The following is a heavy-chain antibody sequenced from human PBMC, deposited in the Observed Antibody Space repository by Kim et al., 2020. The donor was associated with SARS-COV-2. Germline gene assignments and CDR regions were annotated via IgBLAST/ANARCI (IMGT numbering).Heavy chain of an antibody. J-gene: IGHJ6*04. CDR2: SKWDN. CDR3: ARGEMDV. Sequence: SKWDNDYAVSVQSRITINPETSKNQFSLQLKSVTPEDTAVYFCARGEMDVWGKGTTVTVSS. V-gene: IGHV6-1*01.